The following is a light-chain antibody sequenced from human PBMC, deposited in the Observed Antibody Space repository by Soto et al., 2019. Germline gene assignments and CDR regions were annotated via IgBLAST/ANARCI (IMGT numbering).Light chain of an antibody. V-gene: IGKV3-20*01. CDR1: QTVSSNY. J-gene: IGKJ4*01. Sequence: EMVLTQSPGTLSLSPGERATLSCRADQTVSSNYLAWYQQKPGQAPRLLIYGASYRVSGIPDRFSGSGSGTDFTLAISRLEPEDFAVYYCQQFTSSLSLTFGGGTKVEIK. CDR3: QQFTSSLSLT. CDR2: GAS.